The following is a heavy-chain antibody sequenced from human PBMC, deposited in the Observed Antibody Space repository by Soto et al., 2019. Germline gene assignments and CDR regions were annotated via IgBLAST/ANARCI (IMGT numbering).Heavy chain of an antibody. V-gene: IGHV4-59*01. D-gene: IGHD3-16*02. CDR1: GGSISSYY. J-gene: IGHJ4*02. CDR2: IYYSGST. Sequence: ETLSLPCTVSGGSISSYYWSWIRQPPGKGLEWIGYIYYSGSTNYNPSLKSRVTISVDTSKNQFSLKLSSVTAADTAVYYCARVGYDYIWGSYRQPAWFDYWGQGTLVTVSS. CDR3: ARVGYDYIWGSYRQPAWFDY.